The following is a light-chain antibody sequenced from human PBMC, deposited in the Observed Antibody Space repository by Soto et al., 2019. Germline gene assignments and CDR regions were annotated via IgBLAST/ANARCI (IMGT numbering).Light chain of an antibody. J-gene: IGLJ2*01. CDR1: NIGSKS. CDR3: QVWDSSSDHPE. V-gene: IGLV3-21*04. Sequence: VLTQPPSVSVAPGKTARITCGGNNIGSKSVHWYQQKPGQAPVLVIYYDSDRPSGIPERFSGSNSGNTATLTISRVEAGDEADYYCQVWDSSSDHPEFGGGTKLTVL. CDR2: YDS.